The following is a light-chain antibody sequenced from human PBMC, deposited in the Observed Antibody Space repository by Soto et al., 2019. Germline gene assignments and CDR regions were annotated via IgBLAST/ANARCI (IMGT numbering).Light chain of an antibody. Sequence: EIVMTQSPATRSVSPVGRATVSFMASQSVSSNLAWYQQKPGQAPRLLIYGASTRATGIPARFSGSGSGTEFTLTISSLQSEDFAVYYCQQYNNWPPATFGQGTKVDIK. CDR2: GAS. V-gene: IGKV3-15*01. J-gene: IGKJ1*01. CDR3: QQYNNWPPAT. CDR1: QSVSSN.